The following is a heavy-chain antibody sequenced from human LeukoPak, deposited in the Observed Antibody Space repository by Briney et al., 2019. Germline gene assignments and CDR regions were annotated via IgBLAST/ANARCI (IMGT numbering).Heavy chain of an antibody. J-gene: IGHJ5*02. D-gene: IGHD3-3*01. CDR3: AKDDDFWSGYLRFDP. V-gene: IGHV3-23*01. CDR2: ISGSGSST. Sequence: GGSLRPSCAASGFTFSSYAMSWVRQAPGKGLEWVSAISGSGSSTYYADSVKGRFTISRDNSKNTLYLQMNSLRAEDTAVYYCAKDDDFWSGYLRFDPWGQGTLVTVSS. CDR1: GFTFSSYA.